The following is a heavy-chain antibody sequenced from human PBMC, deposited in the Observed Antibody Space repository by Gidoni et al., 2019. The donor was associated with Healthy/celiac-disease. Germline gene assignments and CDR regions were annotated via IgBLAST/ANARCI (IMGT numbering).Heavy chain of an antibody. Sequence: QVQLVESGGGVVQPGRSLRLSCAASGFTFSSYGMHWVRQAPGKGLEWVAVISYDGSNKYYADSVKGRFTISRDNSKNTLYLQMNSLRAEDTAVYYCAKYNSGSYIDYWGQGTLVTVSS. CDR3: AKYNSGSYIDY. CDR2: ISYDGSNK. CDR1: GFTFSSYG. J-gene: IGHJ4*02. V-gene: IGHV3-30*18. D-gene: IGHD1-26*01.